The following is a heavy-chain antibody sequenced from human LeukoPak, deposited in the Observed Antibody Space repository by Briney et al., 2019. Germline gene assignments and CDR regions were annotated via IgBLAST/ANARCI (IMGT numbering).Heavy chain of an antibody. CDR3: ARDSSGYYYPDAFDI. Sequence: SETLSLTCTVSGGSISSYYWSWIRQPPGKGLEWIGYIYYSGSTNYNPSLKSRVTISVDTSKNQFSLKLSSVTAADTAVYYCARDSSGYYYPDAFDIWGQGTMVTVSS. D-gene: IGHD3-22*01. V-gene: IGHV4-59*01. CDR1: GGSISSYY. CDR2: IYYSGST. J-gene: IGHJ3*02.